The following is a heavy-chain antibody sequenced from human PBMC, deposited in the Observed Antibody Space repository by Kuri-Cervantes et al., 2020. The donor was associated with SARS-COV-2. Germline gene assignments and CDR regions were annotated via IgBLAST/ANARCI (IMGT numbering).Heavy chain of an antibody. Sequence: GGSLRLSCAASGFTFSSYAMSWVRQAPGKGLEWVSAISGSGGSTYYADSVKGRFTISRDNSKNTLYLQMNSLRAEDTAVYYCARVFEQLWLIDYWGQGTLVTVSS. CDR2: ISGSGGST. J-gene: IGHJ4*02. V-gene: IGHV3-23*01. CDR3: ARVFEQLWLIDY. CDR1: GFTFSSYA. D-gene: IGHD5-18*01.